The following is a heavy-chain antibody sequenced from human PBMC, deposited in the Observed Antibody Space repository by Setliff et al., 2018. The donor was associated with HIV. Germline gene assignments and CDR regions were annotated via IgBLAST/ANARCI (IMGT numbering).Heavy chain of an antibody. V-gene: IGHV3-74*01. CDR2: INSDGSST. CDR1: GFSFSDYW. J-gene: IGHJ3*02. D-gene: IGHD2-15*01. Sequence: GGSLRLSCAASGFSFSDYWMHWVRQDPGKGLVWVSRINSDGSSTGYADSVKGRFTISRDNAKNTLYLQMNSLRAEDTAVYYCEASYCSGGSCYPDAFNIWGQGTMVTVSS. CDR3: EASYCSGGSCYPDAFNI.